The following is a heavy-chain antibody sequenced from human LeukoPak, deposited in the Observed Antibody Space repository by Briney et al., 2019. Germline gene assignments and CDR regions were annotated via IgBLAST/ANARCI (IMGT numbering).Heavy chain of an antibody. V-gene: IGHV3-21*01. Sequence: KAGGSLRLSCAASGFTFSSYSMNWVRQAPGKGLEWVSSISSSSSYIYYADSVKGRFTISRDNAKNSLYLQMNSLRAEDTAVYYCAGRSGPYWYFDLWGRGTLVTVSS. CDR1: GFTFSSYS. J-gene: IGHJ2*01. D-gene: IGHD6-19*01. CDR2: ISSSSSYI. CDR3: AGRSGPYWYFDL.